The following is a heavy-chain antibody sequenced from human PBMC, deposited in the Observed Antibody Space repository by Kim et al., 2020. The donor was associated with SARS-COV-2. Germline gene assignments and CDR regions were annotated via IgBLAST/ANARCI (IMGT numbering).Heavy chain of an antibody. CDR3: AKAPIGSVLRTTPPAGY. Sequence: LSLTCAASGFTFSSYAMSWVRQAPGKGLEWVSAISGSGGSTYYADSVKGRFTISRDNSKNTLYLQMNSLRAEDTAVYYCAKAPIGSVLRTTPPAGYWGQGTLVTVSS. D-gene: IGHD3-3*01. CDR2: ISGSGGST. V-gene: IGHV3-23*01. CDR1: GFTFSSYA. J-gene: IGHJ4*02.